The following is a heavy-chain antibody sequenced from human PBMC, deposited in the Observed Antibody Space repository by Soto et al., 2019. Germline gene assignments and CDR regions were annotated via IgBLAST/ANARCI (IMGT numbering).Heavy chain of an antibody. CDR2: ISTSGSTT. CDR1: GFTFSDYY. CDR3: ARRGLYCIGTSCYTSYAADV. Sequence: QVQLVESGGGVVKPGGSLRLSCAASGFTFSDYYMSWIRQAPGTGLEWLSDISTSGSTTYYADSVKGRFTISRDNTKNTLSLQMTSLRVEDTAVYFCARRGLYCIGTSCYTSYAADVWGQGTTVTVSS. V-gene: IGHV3-11*01. J-gene: IGHJ6*02. D-gene: IGHD2-2*02.